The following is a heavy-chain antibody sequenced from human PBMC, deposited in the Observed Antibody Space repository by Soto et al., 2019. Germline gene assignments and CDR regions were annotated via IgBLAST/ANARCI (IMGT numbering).Heavy chain of an antibody. V-gene: IGHV4-59*08. CDR2: IYYSGST. CDR3: ASHGQWLVTGYFYYGMDV. D-gene: IGHD6-19*01. CDR1: GGSISSYY. Sequence: QVQLQESGPGLVKPSETLSLTCTVSGGSISSYYWSWIRQPPGKGLEWIGYIYYSGSTNYNPSLKCRATISVDPSTNQCSLKLSSVTAADTAVYYCASHGQWLVTGYFYYGMDVWGQGTTVTVSS. J-gene: IGHJ6*02.